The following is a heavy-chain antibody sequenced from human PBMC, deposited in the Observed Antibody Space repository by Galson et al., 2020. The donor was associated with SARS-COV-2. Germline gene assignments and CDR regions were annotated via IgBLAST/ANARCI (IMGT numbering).Heavy chain of an antibody. CDR1: GFTFSSYA. Sequence: GGSLRLSCAASGFTFSSYAMSWVRQAPGKGLEWVSAISGSGGSTYYADSVKGRFTISRDNSKNTLYLQMNSLRAEDTAVYYCASPTSGYDLFSIDYWGQGTLVTVSS. J-gene: IGHJ4*02. CDR2: ISGSGGST. D-gene: IGHD5-12*01. CDR3: ASPTSGYDLFSIDY. V-gene: IGHV3-23*01.